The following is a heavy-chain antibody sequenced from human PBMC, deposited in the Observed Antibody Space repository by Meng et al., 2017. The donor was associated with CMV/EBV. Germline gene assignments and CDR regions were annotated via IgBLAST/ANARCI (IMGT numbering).Heavy chain of an antibody. J-gene: IGHJ5*02. CDR3: ARRPGIRSGSYYNWFDP. D-gene: IGHD1-26*01. Sequence: ASVKVSCKASGYTFTSYDISWVRQAPGQGLEWMGWISAYNGNTNYAQKLQGRVTMTTDTSTSTAYMELRSLRSEDTAVYYCARRPGIRSGSYYNWFDPWGQGTLVTVSS. CDR1: GYTFTSYD. CDR2: ISAYNGNT. V-gene: IGHV1-18*01.